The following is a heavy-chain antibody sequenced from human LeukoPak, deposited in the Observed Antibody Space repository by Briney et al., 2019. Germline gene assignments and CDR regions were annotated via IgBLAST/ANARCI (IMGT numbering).Heavy chain of an antibody. CDR2: IKQDGSEK. D-gene: IGHD3-10*01. Sequence: GGSLRLSCAASGFTFSSYWMSWVRQAPGKGLEWVANIKQDGSEKYYVDSVKGRFTISRDNAKNSLFLQMNSLRAEDTAVYYCARDRYYGSGSYSNSDYWGQGTLVTVSS. V-gene: IGHV3-7*01. J-gene: IGHJ4*02. CDR3: ARDRYYGSGSYSNSDY. CDR1: GFTFSSYW.